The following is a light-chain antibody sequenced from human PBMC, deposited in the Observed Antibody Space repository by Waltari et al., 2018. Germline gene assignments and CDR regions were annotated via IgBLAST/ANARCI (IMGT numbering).Light chain of an antibody. CDR2: EVT. V-gene: IGLV2-14*01. Sequence: QSALTQPASVSGSPGQSITISCTGTNSDVGTYPYVSCYQKHPGKAPTLIIYEVTNRPSGVSSRFSGSKSGTTAPLTLSDLQAEDEADYYCSSYTTSSTLVAFGGGTKLTVL. CDR1: NSDVGTYPY. J-gene: IGLJ2*01. CDR3: SSYTTSSTLVA.